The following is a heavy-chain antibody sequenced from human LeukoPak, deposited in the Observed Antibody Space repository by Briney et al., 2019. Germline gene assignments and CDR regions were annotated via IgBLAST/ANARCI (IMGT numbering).Heavy chain of an antibody. Sequence: SETLSLTCAVYGGSFSGYYWSWISQPPGKGLEWIGEINHSGSTNYNPSLKSRVTISVDTSKNQFSLKLSSVTAADTAVYYCARRFADDYVWGSYRYSYFDYWGQGTLVTVSS. V-gene: IGHV4-34*01. CDR3: ARRFADDYVWGSYRYSYFDY. CDR1: GGSFSGYY. CDR2: INHSGST. J-gene: IGHJ4*02. D-gene: IGHD3-16*02.